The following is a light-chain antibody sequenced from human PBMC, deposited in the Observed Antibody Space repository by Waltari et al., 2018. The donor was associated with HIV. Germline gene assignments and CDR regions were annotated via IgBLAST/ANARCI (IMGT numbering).Light chain of an antibody. CDR1: TLPKKF. Sequence: SDEVTQTPSVSVSPGQTARITCSGETLPKKFVYWYRQKPGQAPVVVIYKDNERPLGILERFSGSSSGTRATLTSSGVQAEYEADYYCQAADSSGTSFGGGTKLTVL. CDR2: KDN. J-gene: IGLJ2*01. V-gene: IGLV3-25*03. CDR3: QAADSSGTS.